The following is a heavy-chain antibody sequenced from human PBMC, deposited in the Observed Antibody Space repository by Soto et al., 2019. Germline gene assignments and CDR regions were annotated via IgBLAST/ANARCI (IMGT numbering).Heavy chain of an antibody. J-gene: IGHJ6*02. CDR2: IIPILNSP. Sequence: SVKVSCKASGGTFGSYAITWVRRAPGQGLELLGGIIPILNSPAYAQKFKARVVITADEITNTAYMELNSLRFDDTAVYYCAREAPYCTSATCPKFYDMDVWGQGTTVTVSS. V-gene: IGHV1-69*13. CDR3: AREAPYCTSATCPKFYDMDV. D-gene: IGHD2-2*01. CDR1: GGTFGSYA.